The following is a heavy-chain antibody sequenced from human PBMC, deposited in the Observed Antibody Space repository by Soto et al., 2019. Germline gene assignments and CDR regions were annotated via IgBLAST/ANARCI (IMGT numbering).Heavy chain of an antibody. V-gene: IGHV5-51*01. CDR1: GYSFTSYY. CDR2: IHPGDSET. Sequence: PGESLKISCKGSGYSFTSYYIAWVRQMPGKGLEWMGIIHPGDSETRYSPSFQGHVIISADKSISSAYLQWSSLEAADTAMYYCARQRLTRVRGVSSSGLDVWGQGTRVTVSS. D-gene: IGHD3-10*01. J-gene: IGHJ6*02. CDR3: ARQRLTRVRGVSSSGLDV.